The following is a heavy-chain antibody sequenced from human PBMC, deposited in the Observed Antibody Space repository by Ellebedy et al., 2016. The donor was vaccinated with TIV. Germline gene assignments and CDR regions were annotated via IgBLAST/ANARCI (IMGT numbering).Heavy chain of an antibody. J-gene: IGHJ4*02. CDR2: ISYDGSNK. CDR1: GFTFSSYA. Sequence: GGSLRLXXAASGFTFSSYAMHWVRQAPGKGLEWVAVISYDGSNKYYADSVKGRFTISRDNSKNTLYLQMNSLRAEDTAVYYCARAGEDVLLWFGEFDKALHFDYWGQGTLVTVSS. CDR3: ARAGEDVLLWFGEFDKALHFDY. D-gene: IGHD3-10*01. V-gene: IGHV3-30-3*01.